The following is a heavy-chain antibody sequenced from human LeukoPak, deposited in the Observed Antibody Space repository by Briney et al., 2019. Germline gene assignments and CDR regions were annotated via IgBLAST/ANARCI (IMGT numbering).Heavy chain of an antibody. CDR1: GGSISSSSYY. V-gene: IGHV4-39*01. J-gene: IGHJ3*02. Sequence: KPSETLSLTCTVSGGSISSSSYYWGWIRQPPGKGLEWIGSIYYSGSTYYNPSLKSRVTISVDTSKNQFSLKLSSVTAADTAVYYCAIGLGPIDAFDIWGQGTMVTVSS. CDR3: AIGLGPIDAFDI. CDR2: IYYSGST. D-gene: IGHD7-27*01.